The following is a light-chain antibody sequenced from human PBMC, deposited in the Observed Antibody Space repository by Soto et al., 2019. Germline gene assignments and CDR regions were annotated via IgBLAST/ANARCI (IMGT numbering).Light chain of an antibody. J-gene: IGLJ1*01. CDR3: SSKRDSSTLFV. V-gene: IGLV2-14*01. Sequence: QTLLTQPASVSGPPGQSITISCTGTSSDVGAYNYVSWYQHHPGKVPKLLIYEVTNRPSGVSDRFSGSKSGNTASLTISGLQAEDEADYYCSSKRDSSTLFVFGTGTKVTVL. CDR2: EVT. CDR1: SSDVGAYNY.